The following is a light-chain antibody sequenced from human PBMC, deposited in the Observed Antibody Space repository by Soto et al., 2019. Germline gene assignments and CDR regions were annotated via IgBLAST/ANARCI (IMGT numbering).Light chain of an antibody. CDR3: QSYDSSLSGVV. J-gene: IGLJ2*01. Sequence: QSVLTQPPSVSGAPGQRVTISCTGSSSNIGAGYDVHWYQQLPGTAPKLLIYGNSNRPSGVPDRFSGSKSGTSASLAITGLQAEDEADYYCQSYDSSLSGVVFGEGTKLIVL. CDR1: SSNIGAGYD. V-gene: IGLV1-40*01. CDR2: GNS.